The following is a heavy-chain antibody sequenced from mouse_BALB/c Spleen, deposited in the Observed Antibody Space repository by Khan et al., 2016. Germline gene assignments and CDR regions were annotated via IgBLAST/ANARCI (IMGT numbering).Heavy chain of an antibody. D-gene: IGHD4-1*01. CDR1: GFNIKDTY. V-gene: IGHV14-3*02. CDR2: IDPANGNT. Sequence: EVQLQESGAELVKPGASVKLSCTASGFNIKDTYMHWVKQRPEQGLEWIGRIDPANGNTKYDPKFQGKATITAETSSNTAYLQLSSLTSADTSFYYCARGTGHYYAMDYWGQGTSVTVSS. J-gene: IGHJ4*01. CDR3: ARGTGHYYAMDY.